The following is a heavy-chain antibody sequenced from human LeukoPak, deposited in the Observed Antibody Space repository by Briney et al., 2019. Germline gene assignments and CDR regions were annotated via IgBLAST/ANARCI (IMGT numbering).Heavy chain of an antibody. CDR1: GGSISSYH. Sequence: ASETLSLTCTVSGGSISSYHWSWIRQPPGKGLEWIGYIYYSGSTNYNPSLKSRVTISVDTSKNQFSLKLSSVTAADTAVYYCARHIRSLLYTSDYWGQGTLVTVSS. J-gene: IGHJ4*02. CDR3: ARHIRSLLYTSDY. CDR2: IYYSGST. V-gene: IGHV4-59*08. D-gene: IGHD2-2*02.